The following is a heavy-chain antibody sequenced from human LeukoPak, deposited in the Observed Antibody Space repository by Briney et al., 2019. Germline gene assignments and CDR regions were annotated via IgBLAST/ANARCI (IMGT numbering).Heavy chain of an antibody. V-gene: IGHV1-2*02. CDR1: GYTFTGYY. J-gene: IGHJ4*02. CDR3: ARGDYVWGSYRKPLDY. CDR2: INPNSGGT. D-gene: IGHD3-16*02. Sequence: ASVKVSCKASGYTFTGYYMHWVRQAPEQGLEWMGWINPNSGGTNYAQKFQGRVTMTRDTSISTAYMELSRLRSDDTAVYYCARGDYVWGSYRKPLDYWGQGTLVTVSS.